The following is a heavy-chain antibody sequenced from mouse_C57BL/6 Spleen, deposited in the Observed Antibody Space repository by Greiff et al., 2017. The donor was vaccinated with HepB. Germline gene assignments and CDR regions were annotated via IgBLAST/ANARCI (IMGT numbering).Heavy chain of an antibody. V-gene: IGHV1-82*01. Sequence: QVQLQQSGPELVKPGASVRISCKASGYAFSSSWMNWVKQRPGKGLEWIGRIYPGDGDTNYNGKFKGKATLTADKSSSTAYMQLSSLTSEDSAVYFCARRGGGSSLYYAMDYWGQGTSVTVSS. CDR2: IYPGDGDT. CDR3: ARRGGGSSLYYAMDY. CDR1: GYAFSSSW. J-gene: IGHJ4*01. D-gene: IGHD1-1*01.